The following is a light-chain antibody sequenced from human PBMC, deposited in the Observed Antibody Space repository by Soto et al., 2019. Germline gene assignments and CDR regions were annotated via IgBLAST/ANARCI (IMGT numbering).Light chain of an antibody. Sequence: QSALTQPPSASGSPGQSVTISCTGTSSDVGGYNFVSWYQQHPGKVPKLMVYEVNQRPSGVPDRFSGSKSGNTASVTVSGLQADDEADYYCTSYAGGNNVFGTGTKLTV. J-gene: IGLJ1*01. V-gene: IGLV2-8*01. CDR1: SSDVGGYNF. CDR2: EVN. CDR3: TSYAGGNNV.